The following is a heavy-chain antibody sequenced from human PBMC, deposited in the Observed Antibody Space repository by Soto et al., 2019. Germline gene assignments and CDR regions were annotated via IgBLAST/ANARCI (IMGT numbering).Heavy chain of an antibody. D-gene: IGHD4-17*01. V-gene: IGHV4-59*01. CDR2: IYYSGST. J-gene: IGHJ1*01. Sequence: KTSETLSLTCTVSGGSISSYYWSWIRQPPGKGLEWIGYIYYSGSTNYNPSLKSRVTISVDTSKNQFSLKLSSVTAADTAVYYCARSTVTTRPSFQHWGQGTLVTVSS. CDR1: GGSISSYY. CDR3: ARSTVTTRPSFQH.